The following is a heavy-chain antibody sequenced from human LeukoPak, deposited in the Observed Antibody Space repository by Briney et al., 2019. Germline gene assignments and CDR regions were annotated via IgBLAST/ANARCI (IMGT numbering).Heavy chain of an antibody. CDR1: GFTFSSYS. V-gene: IGHV3-21*01. D-gene: IGHD3-22*01. CDR3: ASREYYYDSSGYYWSAFDI. CDR2: ISSSSSYI. Sequence: PGGSLRLSCAASGFTFSSYSMNWVRQAPGKGLEWVSSISSSSSYIYYADSVKGRFTISRDNAKNSLYLQMNSLRAEDTAVYYCASREYYYDSSGYYWSAFDIWGQGTMVTVSS. J-gene: IGHJ3*02.